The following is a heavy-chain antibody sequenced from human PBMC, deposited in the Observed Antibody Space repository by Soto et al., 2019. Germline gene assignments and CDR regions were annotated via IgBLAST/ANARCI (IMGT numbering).Heavy chain of an antibody. D-gene: IGHD6-19*01. J-gene: IGHJ4*02. CDR1: GFTFSSYS. Sequence: GGSLRLCCAASGFTFSSYSMSWVRQAPGKGLEWVSAISGSGGSTYYADSVKGRFTISRDNSKNTLYLQMNSLRAEDTAVYYCAKDRIAVAGNFDYWGQGTLVTVSS. CDR3: AKDRIAVAGNFDY. CDR2: ISGSGGST. V-gene: IGHV3-23*01.